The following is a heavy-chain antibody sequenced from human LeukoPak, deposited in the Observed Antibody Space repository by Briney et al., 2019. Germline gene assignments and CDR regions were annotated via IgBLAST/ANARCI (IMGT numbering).Heavy chain of an antibody. CDR1: GYTFTGHY. J-gene: IGHJ5*02. V-gene: IGHV1-2*06. Sequence: PGASVKVSCKASGYTFTGHYMHWVRQAPGQGLEWVGRINPNSGGTNYAQKLQGRVTMTRATSISTGYMDLSRLRSDDTAVYYCARGGAVLGTKYNWFDPWGQGTLVTVSS. CDR3: ARGGAVLGTKYNWFDP. CDR2: INPNSGGT. D-gene: IGHD1-1*01.